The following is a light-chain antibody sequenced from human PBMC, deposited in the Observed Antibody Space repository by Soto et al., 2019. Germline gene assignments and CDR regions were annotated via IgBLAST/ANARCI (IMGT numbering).Light chain of an antibody. CDR1: QSVSGY. Sequence: EIVLTQSPDTLSLSPGERATLSCRASQSVSGYLGWYQQKPGQAPRLLIYDASNRAYGVPARFRGSGSGTNFTLTLASLEPEDFAVYYCQQRSNWPYLTFGGGTRV. V-gene: IGKV3-11*01. J-gene: IGKJ4*01. CDR3: QQRSNWPYLT. CDR2: DAS.